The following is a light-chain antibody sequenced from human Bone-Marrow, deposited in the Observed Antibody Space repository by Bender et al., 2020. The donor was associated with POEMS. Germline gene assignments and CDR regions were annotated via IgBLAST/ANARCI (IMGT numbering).Light chain of an antibody. J-gene: IGLJ3*02. CDR3: ASYAGSNTWV. Sequence: QSALTQPRSVSGSPGQSVTISCTGTSSDVGSYNLVSWFQQHPGKAPKVMIYEVSQWPSGVPDRFSGSKSGNTASLTVSGLQAEDEAEYYCASYAGSNTWVFGGGTKLTVL. CDR2: EVS. V-gene: IGLV2-11*01. CDR1: SSDVGSYNL.